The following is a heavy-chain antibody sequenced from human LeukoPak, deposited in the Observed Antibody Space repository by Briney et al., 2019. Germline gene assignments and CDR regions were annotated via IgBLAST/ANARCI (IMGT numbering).Heavy chain of an antibody. CDR3: ARDRALYDSRRGYYYTEDDY. D-gene: IGHD3-22*01. CDR2: INQDGSEK. Sequence: GGSLRLSCAASGFTFSSYAMSWVRQAPGKGLEWAANINQDGSEKYFVDSVKGRFTISRDNAKSSLYLQMNSLRADDTAVYYCARDRALYDSRRGYYYTEDDYWGQGTLVTVSS. V-gene: IGHV3-7*01. CDR1: GFTFSSYA. J-gene: IGHJ4*02.